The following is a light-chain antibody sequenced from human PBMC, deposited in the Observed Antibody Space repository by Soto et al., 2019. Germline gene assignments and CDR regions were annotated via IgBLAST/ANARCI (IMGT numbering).Light chain of an antibody. CDR3: QQYGSSPHWT. CDR1: QSVSSSY. J-gene: IGKJ1*01. Sequence: EIVLTQSPGTLSLSPGERATLSCRASQSVSSSYLAWYQQKPGQAPRLLIYGASSRATGIPDRFSGSGSGKDLTLTISRLEPEDFAVYYCQQYGSSPHWTFGQGTKVEIK. V-gene: IGKV3-20*01. CDR2: GAS.